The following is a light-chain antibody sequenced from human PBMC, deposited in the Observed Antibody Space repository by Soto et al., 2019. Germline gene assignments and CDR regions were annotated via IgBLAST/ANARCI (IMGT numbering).Light chain of an antibody. CDR2: RAS. CDR1: QSVSSN. CDR3: QQYNNWPPLT. J-gene: IGKJ4*01. V-gene: IGKV3-15*01. Sequence: EIVMTQSPANLSVSPGERATLSCRASQSVSSNLAWYQQKPGQAPRLLIYRASTRATGIPARCSGSGSGTGFTLTIRSLQSEDFAVYSCQQYNNWPPLTFGGGTKVDIK.